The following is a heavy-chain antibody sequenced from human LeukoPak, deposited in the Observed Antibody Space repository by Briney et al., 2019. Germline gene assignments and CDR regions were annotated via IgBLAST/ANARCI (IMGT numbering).Heavy chain of an antibody. J-gene: IGHJ4*02. D-gene: IGHD3-16*02. CDR1: GYTFTNYA. CDR2: IHPSTGNP. Sequence: ASVKVSCKASGYTFTNYAMNWVRQAPGQGLEWMGWIHPSTGNPSYAQGFTGRFVFSLDTSVSTTYLQISSLKAEDTAVYFCARAFQSLGGLSLPDYWGQGTLVTVSS. V-gene: IGHV7-4-1*02. CDR3: ARAFQSLGGLSLPDY.